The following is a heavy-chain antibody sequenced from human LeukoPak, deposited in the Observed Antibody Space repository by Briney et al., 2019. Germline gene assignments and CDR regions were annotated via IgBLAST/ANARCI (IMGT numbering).Heavy chain of an antibody. Sequence: GGSLRLSCAASGFTFSSYAMNWVRQAPGKGLEWVSAISGSGGSTYYADSVKGRFTISRDNSKNTLYLQMNSLRAEDTAVYYCAKLFGYYDSSGYYYDYWGQGTLVTVSS. V-gene: IGHV3-23*01. CDR2: ISGSGGST. CDR3: AKLFGYYDSSGYYYDY. J-gene: IGHJ4*02. CDR1: GFTFSSYA. D-gene: IGHD3-22*01.